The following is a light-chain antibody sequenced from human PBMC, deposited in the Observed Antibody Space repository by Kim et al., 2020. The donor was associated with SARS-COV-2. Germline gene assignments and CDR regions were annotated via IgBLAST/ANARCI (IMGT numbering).Light chain of an antibody. J-gene: IGKJ2*01. CDR3: QQYTDWPPYT. V-gene: IGKV3-15*01. CDR2: DAS. CDR1: QTINPN. Sequence: VSPGDRATLSCRASQTINPNLAWYQPKPGQAPSLLMYDASARARGVPARFSGSGSGTEFTLSISSVQSEDFAMYYCQQYTDWPPYTFGQGTKLEI.